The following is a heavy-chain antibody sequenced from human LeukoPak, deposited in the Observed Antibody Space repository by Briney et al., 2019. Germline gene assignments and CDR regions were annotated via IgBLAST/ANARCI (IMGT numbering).Heavy chain of an antibody. D-gene: IGHD3-10*01. Sequence: PGGSLRLSCAASGFSFSSFGMHWVRQAPGKGLEWVAVISHDGSSNYYVDSVKGRFTISRDNSNNTLYLQMNSLRVEDTTVYYCAKKYHFGSGPGDAFDIWGHGTRVTVSS. CDR1: GFSFSSFG. CDR2: ISHDGSSN. J-gene: IGHJ3*02. CDR3: AKKYHFGSGPGDAFDI. V-gene: IGHV3-30*18.